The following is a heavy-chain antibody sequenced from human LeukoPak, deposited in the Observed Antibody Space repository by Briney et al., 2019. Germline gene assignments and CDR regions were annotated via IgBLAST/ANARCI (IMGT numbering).Heavy chain of an antibody. D-gene: IGHD4-17*01. J-gene: IGHJ2*01. V-gene: IGHV3-30-3*01. CDR1: GFTFSSYI. Sequence: GRSLRLFCAASGFTFSSYIMHWVRQAPGKAREGGAIISYDGSNKYYADSAKGRFTVSRDNSKNTLYLHMNSLRAEETAIYYCGKVMLRGDYGPPYWYFDLWGRGTLVTVSS. CDR3: GKVMLRGDYGPPYWYFDL. CDR2: ISYDGSNK.